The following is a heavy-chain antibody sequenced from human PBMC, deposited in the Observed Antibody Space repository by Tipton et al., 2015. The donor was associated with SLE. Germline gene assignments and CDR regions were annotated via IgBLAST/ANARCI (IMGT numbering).Heavy chain of an antibody. CDR1: GFTFSSYA. Sequence: SLRLSCAASGFTFSSYAMSWVRQAPGKGLEWVSAISGSGGSTYYADSVKGRFTISRDNAKNSLYLQMNSLRAEDTAVYYCARIAARGSSYYYGMDVWGQGTTVTVSS. V-gene: IGHV3-23*01. J-gene: IGHJ6*02. CDR2: ISGSGGST. CDR3: ARIAARGSSYYYGMDV. D-gene: IGHD6-6*01.